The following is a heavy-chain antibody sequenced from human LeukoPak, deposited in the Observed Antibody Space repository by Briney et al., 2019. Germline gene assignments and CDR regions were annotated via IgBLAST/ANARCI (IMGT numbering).Heavy chain of an antibody. CDR2: IIPIFGTA. Sequence: ASVKVSCKASGGTFSSYAISWVRQAPGQGLEWMGGIIPIFGTANYAQKFQGRVTITADKSTSTAYMELSSLRSEDTAVYYCARGTLSWDHYYYYGMDVWGKGTTATVSS. V-gene: IGHV1-69*06. CDR1: GGTFSSYA. CDR3: ARGTLSWDHYYYYGMDV. J-gene: IGHJ6*04. D-gene: IGHD6-13*01.